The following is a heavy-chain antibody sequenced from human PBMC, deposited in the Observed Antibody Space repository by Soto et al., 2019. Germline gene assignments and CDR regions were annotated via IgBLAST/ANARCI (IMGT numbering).Heavy chain of an antibody. J-gene: IGHJ6*02. D-gene: IGHD3-3*01. CDR3: GKDRKYYDFWMGHPNERPDGMDV. CDR2: INDSGHT. CDR1: GGSFSGFY. Sequence: SETLSLTCAVYGGSFSGFYWTWIRQAPEKGLEWIGEINDSGHTNYNSSLKSRVAISVDTPKNQFSLNLYSVTAADTAVYYCGKDRKYYDFWMGHPNERPDGMDVWGQGTTVIVCS. V-gene: IGHV4-34*01.